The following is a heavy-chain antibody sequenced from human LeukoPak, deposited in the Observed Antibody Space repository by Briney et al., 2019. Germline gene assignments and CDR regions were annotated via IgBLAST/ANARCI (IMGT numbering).Heavy chain of an antibody. CDR2: IYYSGST. Sequence: SETLSLTCTVSGGSISSYYWSWIRQPPGKGLEWIGYIYYSGSTNYNPSLKSRVTISVDTSKNQFSLKLSSVTAADTAVYYCARDVLAAPGTFDYWGQGALVTVSS. CDR1: GGSISSYY. D-gene: IGHD6-13*01. CDR3: ARDVLAAPGTFDY. V-gene: IGHV4-59*12. J-gene: IGHJ4*02.